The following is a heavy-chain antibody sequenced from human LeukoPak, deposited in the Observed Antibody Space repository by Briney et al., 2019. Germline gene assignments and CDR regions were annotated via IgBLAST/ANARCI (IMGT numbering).Heavy chain of an antibody. CDR1: GYTFTVYY. CDR2: INPNSGGT. Sequence: ASVTVSFTASGYTFTVYYMHWVRQAPGQGQEWMGWINPNSGGTNYSKKFQGSGIMTRDTAISTAYMELSRLRSDATAVYYSARDQAFYMHVWGKGTTVTVSS. V-gene: IGHV1-2*02. J-gene: IGHJ6*03. CDR3: ARDQAFYMHV.